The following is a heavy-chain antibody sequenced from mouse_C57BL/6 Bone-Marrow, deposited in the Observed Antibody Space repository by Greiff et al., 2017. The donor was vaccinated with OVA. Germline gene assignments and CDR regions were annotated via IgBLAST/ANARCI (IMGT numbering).Heavy chain of an antibody. D-gene: IGHD1-1*01. J-gene: IGHJ3*01. CDR3: ARDRNDYEGSPFAY. CDR2: IYPRSGNT. Sequence: QVQLQQSGAELARPGASVKLSCKASGYTFTSYGIRWVTQSTGQGLEWIGEIYPRSGNTYYTENFKGKATLTTDQSASKAYRELRSLTSEDSSVDVCARDRNDYEGSPFAYWGQGTLVTVSA. V-gene: IGHV1-81*01. CDR1: GYTFTSYG.